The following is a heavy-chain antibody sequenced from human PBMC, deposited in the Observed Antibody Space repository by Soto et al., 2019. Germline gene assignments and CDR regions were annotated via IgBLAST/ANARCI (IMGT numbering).Heavy chain of an antibody. D-gene: IGHD6-6*01. CDR1: GLTFSNYA. CDR3: AKDRYSSSAYYYYGMDA. CDR2: MSGSSSTT. V-gene: IGHV3-23*01. J-gene: IGHJ6*02. Sequence: EVRLLESGGGLVKPGGSLRLSCATSGLTFSNYAMSWVRQAPGGGLEWVSSMSGSSSTTYYADSVRGRFTISRDRSKNTLYLQMNRLRAEDTALYYCAKDRYSSSAYYYYGMDAWGQGTTVTVSS.